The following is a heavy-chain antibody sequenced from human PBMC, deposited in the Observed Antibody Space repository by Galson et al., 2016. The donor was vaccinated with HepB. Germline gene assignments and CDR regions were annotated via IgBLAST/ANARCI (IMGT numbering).Heavy chain of an antibody. D-gene: IGHD5-24*01. CDR2: ISFDGSNE. CDR1: GFRFRSYA. V-gene: IGHV3-30*03. Sequence: SLRLSCASSGFRFRSYAMHWVRQAPGKGLQWVSTISFDGSNEYYGDSVKGRFTISRDISNNMLYMQMTRLRPEDTAVYFCPLLAVERDGEEVIDIWGRGTMVTVAS. CDR3: PLLAVERDGEEVIDI. J-gene: IGHJ3*02.